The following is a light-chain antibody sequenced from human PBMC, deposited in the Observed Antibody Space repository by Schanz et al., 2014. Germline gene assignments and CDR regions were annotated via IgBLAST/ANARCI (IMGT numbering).Light chain of an antibody. V-gene: IGLV2-14*03. J-gene: IGLJ1*01. CDR2: DVS. CDR3: SSYSSISTYV. CDR1: SSDVGRYNY. Sequence: QSALTQPASVSGSPGQSVTMSCTGTSSDVGRYNYVSWYQQHPGKAPKLMIYDVSVRPSGVSNRFSGSKSDNTASLTISGLQAEDEADYYCSSYSSISTYVFASGTKLTVL.